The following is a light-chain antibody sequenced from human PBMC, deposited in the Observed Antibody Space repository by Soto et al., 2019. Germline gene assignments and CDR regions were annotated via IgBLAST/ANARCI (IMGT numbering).Light chain of an antibody. CDR1: NIGSKS. J-gene: IGLJ2*01. Sequence: SYELTQPPSASVAPGETARITCGGNNIGSKSVHWYQHKPGQAPVLVIYYNSDRPSGIPERFSGSNSGNTATLTISRVEAGDEADYYCQVWDSSSYVVFGGGTQLTVL. V-gene: IGLV3-21*04. CDR3: QVWDSSSYVV. CDR2: YNS.